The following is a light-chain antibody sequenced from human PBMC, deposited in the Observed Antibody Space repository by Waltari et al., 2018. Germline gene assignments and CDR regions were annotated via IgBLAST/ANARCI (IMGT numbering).Light chain of an antibody. CDR1: SSDVGGYNY. CDR2: DVI. Sequence: QSALTQPRSVSGSPGQSVTISCTGTSSDVGGYNYVSWYQQHPGKGPKLMIYDVIQRPSGIPDRFSGSKSGNTASLTISGLQAEDEADYYCCSYGGSYTWVFGGGTRLTVL. V-gene: IGLV2-11*01. J-gene: IGLJ3*02. CDR3: CSYGGSYTWV.